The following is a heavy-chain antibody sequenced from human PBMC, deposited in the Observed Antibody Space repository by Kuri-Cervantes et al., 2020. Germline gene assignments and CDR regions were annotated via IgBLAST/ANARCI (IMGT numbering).Heavy chain of an antibody. CDR1: GYTFTGYY. V-gene: IGHV1-2*02. D-gene: IGHD3-10*01. CDR3: ARSGLNMVRGVILYFQH. J-gene: IGHJ1*01. Sequence: ASVKVSCKASGYTFTGYYMHWVRQAPGQGLEWMGWINPNSGGTNYAQKFQGRVTMTRDTSISTAYMELSRLRSNDTAVYHCARSGLNMVRGVILYFQHWGQGTLVTVSS. CDR2: INPNSGGT.